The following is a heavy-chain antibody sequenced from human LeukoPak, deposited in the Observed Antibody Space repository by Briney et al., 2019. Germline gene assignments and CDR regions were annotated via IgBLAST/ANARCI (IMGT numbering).Heavy chain of an antibody. CDR3: AGFGVVIQDTFDI. Sequence: GASVKVSCKASGNTFTGYYMHWVRQAPGQGLEWMGRINLNSGGTNYAQKFQGRVTMTRDTSISTAYMELSRLRSDDTAVYYCAGFGVVIQDTFDIWGQGTLVTVSS. V-gene: IGHV1-2*06. CDR2: INLNSGGT. D-gene: IGHD3-3*01. J-gene: IGHJ3*02. CDR1: GNTFTGYY.